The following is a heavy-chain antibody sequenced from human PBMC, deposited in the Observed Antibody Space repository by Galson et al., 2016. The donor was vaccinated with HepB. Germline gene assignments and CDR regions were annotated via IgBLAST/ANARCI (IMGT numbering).Heavy chain of an antibody. CDR1: GFVFSNYY. V-gene: IGHV3-21*01. Sequence: SLRLSCAASGFVFSNYYMHWVRQAPGKGLEWVSSISSSSKYIYYADSVKGRFTISRANANNSLFLQMNSLRADDTAVYFCAGDRGIAAGGWFAPWGQGTQVTVSS. CDR3: AGDRGIAAGGWFAP. CDR2: ISSSSKYI. J-gene: IGHJ5*02. D-gene: IGHD6-13*01.